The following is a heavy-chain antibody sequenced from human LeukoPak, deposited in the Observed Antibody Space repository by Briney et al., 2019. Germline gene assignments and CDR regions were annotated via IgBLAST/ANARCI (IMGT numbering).Heavy chain of an antibody. J-gene: IGHJ5*02. V-gene: IGHV3-15*01. CDR2: IKSKNVGGTT. Sequence: GGSLRLSCAASGFTFNNAWMNRVRQAPGKGLEWVGRIKSKNVGGTTDYAAPVKGRFTISRDDSKNTVYLQMNSLKIEDTAVYYRTSHAAFDPWGQGTLVTVSS. CDR3: TSHAAFDP. CDR1: GFTFNNAW.